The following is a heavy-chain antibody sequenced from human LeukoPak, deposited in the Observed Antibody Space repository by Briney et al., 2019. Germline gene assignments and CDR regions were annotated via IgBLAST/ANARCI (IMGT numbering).Heavy chain of an antibody. J-gene: IGHJ2*01. Sequence: SETLSLTCTVSGGSISSYYWSWIRQPPGKGLEWIGYIYYSGSTNYNPSLKSRVTISVDTSKNQFSLKLSSVTAADTAVYYCARRRDYYGSGSYLGVWYFDLWGRGTLVTVSS. D-gene: IGHD3-10*01. CDR3: ARRRDYYGSGSYLGVWYFDL. CDR1: GGSISSYY. CDR2: IYYSGST. V-gene: IGHV4-59*08.